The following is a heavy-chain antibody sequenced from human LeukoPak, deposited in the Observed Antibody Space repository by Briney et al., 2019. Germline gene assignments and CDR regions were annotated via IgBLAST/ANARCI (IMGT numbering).Heavy chain of an antibody. J-gene: IGHJ4*02. CDR1: GFTFSSYW. CDR3: ARVGGSYSTVDY. CDR2: ISSSSSYI. D-gene: IGHD1-26*01. Sequence: PGGSLRLSCGASGFTFSSYWMSWVRQAPGKGLEWVSSISSSSSYIYYADSVKGRFTISRDNAKNSLYLQMNSLRAEDTAVYYCARVGGSYSTVDYWGQGTLVTVSS. V-gene: IGHV3-21*01.